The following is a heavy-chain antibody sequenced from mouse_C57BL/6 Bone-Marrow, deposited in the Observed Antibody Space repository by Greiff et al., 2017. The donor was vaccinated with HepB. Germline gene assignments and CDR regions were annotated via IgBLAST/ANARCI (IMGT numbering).Heavy chain of an antibody. J-gene: IGHJ4*01. CDR1: GYAFSSSW. CDR3: ARRNYYGSNYYAMDY. Sequence: LVESGPELVKPGASVKISCKASGYAFSSSWMNWVKQRPGKGLEWIGRIYPGDGDTNYNGKFKGKATLTADKSSSTAYMQLSSLTSEDSAVYFCARRNYYGSNYYAMDYWGQGTSVTVSS. D-gene: IGHD1-1*01. V-gene: IGHV1-82*01. CDR2: IYPGDGDT.